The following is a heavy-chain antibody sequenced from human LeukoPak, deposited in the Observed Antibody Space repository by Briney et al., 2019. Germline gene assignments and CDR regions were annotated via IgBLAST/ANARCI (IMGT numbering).Heavy chain of an antibody. D-gene: IGHD5-24*01. CDR3: ARDNSVRDEAWWFNP. CDR2: IYSGGST. V-gene: IGHV3-53*05. J-gene: IGHJ5*02. CDR1: GFIFSSYE. Sequence: GGSLRLSCAASGFIFSSYEMSWVRQAPGKGLEWVSLIYSGGSTYYADSVKGRFTISRDNSKNTLYLQMNSLRSEDTAVYYCARDNSVRDEAWWFNPWGQGTLVTVSS.